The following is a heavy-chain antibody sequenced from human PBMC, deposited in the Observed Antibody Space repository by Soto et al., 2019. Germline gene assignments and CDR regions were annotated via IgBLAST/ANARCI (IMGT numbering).Heavy chain of an antibody. CDR2: INPYNGNT. CDR3: ARDAAVGLFDY. J-gene: IGHJ4*02. CDR1: GYTFTSYG. V-gene: IGHV1-18*01. Sequence: ASVTVSCKASGYTFTSYGISWVRQAPGQGLEWMGWINPYNGNTKYAQKLQGRVTMTTDTSTSTAYMELRSLRSDDTAVYYCARDAAVGLFDYWGQGTLVTVS. D-gene: IGHD1-26*01.